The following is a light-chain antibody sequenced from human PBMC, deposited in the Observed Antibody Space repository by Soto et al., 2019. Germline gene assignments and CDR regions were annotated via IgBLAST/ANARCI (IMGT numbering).Light chain of an antibody. CDR3: CSYAGSSTYV. J-gene: IGLJ1*01. CDR1: SSDVGSYNL. CDR2: EVS. V-gene: IGLV2-23*02. Sequence: SVLTQAASVSGSPGQSITISWTGASSDVGSYNLVSWYQQHPGKAPKLMIYEVSKRPSGVSNRFSGSKSGNTASLTISGLQAEDEADYYCCSYAGSSTYVFGTGTKVTVL.